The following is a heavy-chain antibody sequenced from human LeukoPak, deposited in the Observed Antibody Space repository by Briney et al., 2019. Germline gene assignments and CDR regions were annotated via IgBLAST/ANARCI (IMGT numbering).Heavy chain of an antibody. J-gene: IGHJ5*02. D-gene: IGHD1-26*01. V-gene: IGHV1-18*01. CDR3: ARSAVGNWFDP. CDR2: ISAHNGNT. CDR1: GYTFTSYG. Sequence: ASVKVSYKASGYTFTSYGIRWVRQAPGHGLGWMGWISAHNGNTNYAQTLQGRVPMTTDTSTRTAYMALRSLRSDDTAVYYCARSAVGNWFDPWGQGTLVTVSS.